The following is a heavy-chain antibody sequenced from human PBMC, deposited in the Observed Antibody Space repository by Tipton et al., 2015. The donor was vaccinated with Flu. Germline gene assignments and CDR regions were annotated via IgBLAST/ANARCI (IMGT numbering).Heavy chain of an antibody. CDR1: GGSIGVTTYY. J-gene: IGHJ3*02. CDR3: ARLSLSFNAFDI. D-gene: IGHD2/OR15-2a*01. CDR2: VYYAGGT. Sequence: LRLSCTVSGGSIGVTTYYWGWIRQPPGKGLEYIGSVYYAGGTYFNPSLKSRVTVSIDTSKKQFSLKLNSVTAADTAVYYCARLSLSFNAFDIWGQGTTVIVSS. V-gene: IGHV4-39*07.